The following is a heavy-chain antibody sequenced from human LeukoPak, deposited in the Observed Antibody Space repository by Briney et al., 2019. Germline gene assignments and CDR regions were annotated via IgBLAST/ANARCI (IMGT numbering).Heavy chain of an antibody. CDR2: ISGSGGST. Sequence: GGSLRLSCAASGFTFSSYAMSWVRQAPGKGLEWVSAISGSGGSTYYADSVKGRFTISRDNSKNTLYLQMNSLRAEDTAVYYCAKVPTTGYSSSWYPLFDYWGQGTLVTVSS. CDR1: GFTFSSYA. D-gene: IGHD6-13*01. V-gene: IGHV3-23*01. J-gene: IGHJ4*02. CDR3: AKVPTTGYSSSWYPLFDY.